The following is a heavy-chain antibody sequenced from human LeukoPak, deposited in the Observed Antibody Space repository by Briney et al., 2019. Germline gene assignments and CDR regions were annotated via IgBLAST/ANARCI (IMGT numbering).Heavy chain of an antibody. CDR2: ISSSSSYI. D-gene: IGHD6-13*01. CDR1: GFTFSSYS. J-gene: IGHJ4*02. CDR3: ARDKLPGYSSSWDAHIFDY. Sequence: GGSLRLSCAASGFTFSSYSMNWVRQAPGKGLEWVSSISSSSSYIYYADSVKGRFTITRDNAKNTLYLQMNSLRVEDTAVYYCARDKLPGYSSSWDAHIFDYWGQGTLVTVSS. V-gene: IGHV3-21*01.